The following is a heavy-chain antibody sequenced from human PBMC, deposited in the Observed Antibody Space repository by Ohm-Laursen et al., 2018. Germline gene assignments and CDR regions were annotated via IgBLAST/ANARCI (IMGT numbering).Heavy chain of an antibody. D-gene: IGHD5-18*01. V-gene: IGHV3-11*04. CDR2: ITSSGSTI. CDR1: GFTFSDYY. CDR3: ARDPDTEIDY. Sequence: SLRLSCTASGFTFSDYYMTWIRQAPGKGLEWVSYITSSGSTIYYADSVKGRFTISRDNSKNTLYLQMNSLRAEDTAVYYCARDPDTEIDYWGQGTLVTVSS. J-gene: IGHJ4*02.